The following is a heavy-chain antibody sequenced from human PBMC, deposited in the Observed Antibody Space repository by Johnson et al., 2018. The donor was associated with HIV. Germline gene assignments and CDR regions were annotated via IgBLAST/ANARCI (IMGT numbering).Heavy chain of an antibody. D-gene: IGHD1-26*01. V-gene: IGHV3-7*01. CDR2: IKQDGSEK. CDR3: ARVRVGAFDI. CDR1: GFTFSSYW. Sequence: VQLVESGGGVVQPGRSLRLSCAASGFTFSSYWMSWVRQAPGKGLEWVANIKQDGSEKYSVDSLKGRFTISRDNSKNTLHLQMSSLRPEDTAVYYCARVRVGAFDIWGQGTMVTVSS. J-gene: IGHJ3*02.